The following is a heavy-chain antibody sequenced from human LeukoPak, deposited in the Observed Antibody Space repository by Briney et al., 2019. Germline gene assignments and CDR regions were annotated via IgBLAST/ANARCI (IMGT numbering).Heavy chain of an antibody. CDR1: GYTFTKYW. D-gene: IGHD2-2*01. CDR3: ARQPGMTAKSWYFDL. V-gene: IGHV5-51*01. J-gene: IGHJ2*01. Sequence: GESLKISCEGSGYTFTKYWIGWVRHTPGKGLELMGIIHPGDSHTWYSPSFQGQVTISADKSISMAYLQWSSLKASDTAMYFCARQPGMTAKSWYFDLWGRGTLVTVSS. CDR2: IHPGDSHT.